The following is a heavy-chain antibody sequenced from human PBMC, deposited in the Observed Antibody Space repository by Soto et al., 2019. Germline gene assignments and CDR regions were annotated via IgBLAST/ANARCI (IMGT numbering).Heavy chain of an antibody. J-gene: IGHJ6*02. D-gene: IGHD1-7*01. V-gene: IGHV1-69*01. CDR3: ASRRGNTYGNGMNV. CDR2: FIPFFDTA. Sequence: QVQLVQSGSEMNRPGSSVTVSCKASGGTFRHYAITWVRQAPGQGLEWMGGFIPFFDTAHYAQKFQGRVTISADESASTIYLELSSLESEDTAVYFCASRRGNTYGNGMNVWGQGTTVTVSS. CDR1: GGTFRHYA.